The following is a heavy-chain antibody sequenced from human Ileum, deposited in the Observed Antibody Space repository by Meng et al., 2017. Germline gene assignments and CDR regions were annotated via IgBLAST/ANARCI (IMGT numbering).Heavy chain of an antibody. Sequence: ASVKVSCKASGYTFTNYCFIRVRQAPGQGLEWMGWINAYSGDTKFAQTFQGRVTMTTDAATRTVYMELRSLRSDDTAMYYCARDCSGGIGSFDHWGQGTLVTVSS. D-gene: IGHD2-15*01. CDR1: GYTFTNYC. V-gene: IGHV1-18*04. J-gene: IGHJ4*02. CDR2: INAYSGDT. CDR3: ARDCSGGIGSFDH.